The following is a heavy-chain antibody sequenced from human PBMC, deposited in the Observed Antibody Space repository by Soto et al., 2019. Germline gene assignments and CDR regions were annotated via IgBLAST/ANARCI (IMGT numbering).Heavy chain of an antibody. CDR1: GGSISSYY. CDR2: IYYSGST. CDR3: ARAVKVGATAPFDY. J-gene: IGHJ4*02. D-gene: IGHD1-26*01. V-gene: IGHV4-59*01. Sequence: SETLSLTCTVSGGSISSYYWSWIRQPPGKGLEWIGYIYYSGSTNYNPSLKSRVTISVDTSKNQFSLKLSSVTAADTAVYYCARAVKVGATAPFDYWGQGTLVTVS.